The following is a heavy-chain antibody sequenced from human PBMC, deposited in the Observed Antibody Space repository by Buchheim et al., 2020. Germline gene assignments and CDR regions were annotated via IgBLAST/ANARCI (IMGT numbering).Heavy chain of an antibody. V-gene: IGHV3-48*02. CDR2: ISSSSSTI. CDR3: ARDHDSSGYYYYGMDV. Sequence: VQLVESGGGMVQPGRSLSLSCAASGFTFSSYSMNWVRQAPGKGLEWVSYISSSSSTIYYADSVKGRFTISRDNAKNSLYLQMNSLRDEDTAVYYCARDHDSSGYYYYGMDVWGQGTT. D-gene: IGHD3-22*01. CDR1: GFTFSSYS. J-gene: IGHJ6*02.